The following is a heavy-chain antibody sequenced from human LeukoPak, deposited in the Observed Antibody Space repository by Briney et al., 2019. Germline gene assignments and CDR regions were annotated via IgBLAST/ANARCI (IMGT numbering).Heavy chain of an antibody. V-gene: IGHV3-48*01. CDR3: ARAQQQLVHQYDYYYGMDV. Sequence: PGGSLRLSCAASGFTFSSYSMNWVRQAPGKGLEWVSYISSSSSTIYYADSVKDRFTISRDNAKNSLYLQMNSLRAEDTAVYYCARAQQQLVHQYDYYYGMDVWGQGTTVTVSS. CDR1: GFTFSSYS. D-gene: IGHD6-13*01. CDR2: ISSSSSTI. J-gene: IGHJ6*02.